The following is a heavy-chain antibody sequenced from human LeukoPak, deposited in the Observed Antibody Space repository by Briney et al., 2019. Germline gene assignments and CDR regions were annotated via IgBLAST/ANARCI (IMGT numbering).Heavy chain of an antibody. D-gene: IGHD6-13*01. CDR1: GFTFSIYG. Sequence: GRSLRLSCAAPGFTFSIYGMHWVRQAPGKGLEWVAVIWYDGSNKYYADSVKGRFTISRDNSKNTLYLQMNSLRAEDTAVYCCAREVIAAAGPGWFDPWGQGTLVTVSS. V-gene: IGHV3-33*01. J-gene: IGHJ5*02. CDR2: IWYDGSNK. CDR3: AREVIAAAGPGWFDP.